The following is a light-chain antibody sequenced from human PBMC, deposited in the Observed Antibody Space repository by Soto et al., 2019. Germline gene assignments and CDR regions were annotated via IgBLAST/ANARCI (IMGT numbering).Light chain of an antibody. V-gene: IGLV2-23*01. CDR3: SSYAGIRTYV. J-gene: IGLJ1*01. CDR2: EGS. CDR1: SSDVGSYDF. Sequence: QSALTQPASVSGSPGQSITISCTGTSSDVGSYDFVSWYQQHPGKAPKLLIYEGSKRPSGVSDRFSGSKSGNTASLTISGLQAEDEADYHCSSYAGIRTYVFGSGTKSPS.